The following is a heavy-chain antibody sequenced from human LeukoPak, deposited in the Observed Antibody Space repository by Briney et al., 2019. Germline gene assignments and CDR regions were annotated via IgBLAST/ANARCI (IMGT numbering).Heavy chain of an antibody. CDR1: GGSISSYY. V-gene: IGHV4-59*01. J-gene: IGHJ6*02. CDR2: IYYSGST. CDR3: ARLVVIGLDYYYGMDV. D-gene: IGHD2-21*01. Sequence: SEILSLTCTVSGGSISSYYWSWIRQPPGKGLEWIGYIYYSGSTNYNPSLKSRVTISVDTSKNQFSLKLSSVTAADTAVYYCARLVVIGLDYYYGMDVWGQVTTVTVSS.